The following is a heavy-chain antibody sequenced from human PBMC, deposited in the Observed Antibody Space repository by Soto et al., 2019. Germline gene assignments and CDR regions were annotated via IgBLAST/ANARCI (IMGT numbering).Heavy chain of an antibody. D-gene: IGHD2-21*02. CDR3: AKDLGDLGSFDY. CDR2: ISGSGGST. J-gene: IGHJ4*02. Sequence: SCAASGFTFSSYAMSWVRQAPGKGLEWVSAISGSGGSTYYADSVKGRFTISRDNSKNTLYLQMNSLRAEDTAVYYCAKDLGDLGSFDYWGQGTLVTVSS. CDR1: GFTFSSYA. V-gene: IGHV3-23*01.